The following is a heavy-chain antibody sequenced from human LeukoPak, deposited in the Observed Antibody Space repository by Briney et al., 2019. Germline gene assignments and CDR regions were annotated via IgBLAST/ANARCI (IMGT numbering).Heavy chain of an antibody. CDR1: GYTFTSYA. CDR2: INAGNGNT. V-gene: IGHV1-3*01. J-gene: IGHJ4*02. D-gene: IGHD6-19*01. CDR3: ARSHFTGAVAGTDY. Sequence: ASVKVSCKASGYTFTSYAMHWVRQAPGQRLEWMGWINAGNGNTKYSQKFQGRVTITRDTSASTAYMELSSLRSEDTAVYYCARSHFTGAVAGTDYWGQGTLVTVSS.